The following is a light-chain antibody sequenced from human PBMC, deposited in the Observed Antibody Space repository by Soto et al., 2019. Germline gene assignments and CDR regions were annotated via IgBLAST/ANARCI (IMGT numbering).Light chain of an antibody. Sequence: PVLTQSPSASASLGASVKLTCTLSSGHSSYAIAWHQQQPEKGPRYLMKLNSDGSHSKGDGIPDRFSGSSSGAERYLTIPSLQSEDEADYYCQTWGTGIQVFGGGTKVTVL. V-gene: IGLV4-69*01. CDR1: SGHSSYA. CDR3: QTWGTGIQV. CDR2: LNSDGSH. J-gene: IGLJ3*02.